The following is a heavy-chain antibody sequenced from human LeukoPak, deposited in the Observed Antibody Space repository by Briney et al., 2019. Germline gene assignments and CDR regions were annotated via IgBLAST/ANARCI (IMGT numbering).Heavy chain of an antibody. CDR1: GFTFSNYA. Sequence: PGGSLRLSCAASGFTFSNYAMSWVRQAPGKGLEWVSGISGSGGSTYYADSVKGRFTISRDNSKNTLYLQTNSLRAEDTAVYYCAKRPADCTSSSCPLINYYYYGMDVWGQGTTVTVSS. J-gene: IGHJ6*02. V-gene: IGHV3-23*01. CDR3: AKRPADCTSSSCPLINYYYYGMDV. CDR2: ISGSGGST. D-gene: IGHD2-2*01.